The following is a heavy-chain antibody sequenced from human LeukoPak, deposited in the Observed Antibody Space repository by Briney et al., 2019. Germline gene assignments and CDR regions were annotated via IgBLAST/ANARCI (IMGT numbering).Heavy chain of an antibody. V-gene: IGHV1-2*02. CDR2: INPNSGGT. D-gene: IGHD3-16*01. Sequence: GASVKVSCKASGYTFTGYDMHWVRQAPGQGLEWMGWINPNSGGTNYAQKFQGRVTMPRDTSISTAYMELSRLRSDDTAVYYCAREGGYYYYSSEVWGKRPTVTVSS. CDR1: GYTFTGYD. J-gene: IGHJ6*03. CDR3: AREGGYYYYSSEV.